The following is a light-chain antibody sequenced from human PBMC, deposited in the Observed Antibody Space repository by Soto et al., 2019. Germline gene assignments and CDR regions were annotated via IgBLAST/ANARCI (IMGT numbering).Light chain of an antibody. CDR2: AAS. Sequence: IELTQTPSSLSASVGDSVTITCRASQGISSFLAWYQQKPGKAPKLLIYAASTLQSGVPSRFSGSGSGTDFTLTISSLQPEDFATYFCQQLNNYPITFGQGTRLEIK. CDR3: QQLNNYPIT. CDR1: QGISSF. V-gene: IGKV1-9*01. J-gene: IGKJ5*01.